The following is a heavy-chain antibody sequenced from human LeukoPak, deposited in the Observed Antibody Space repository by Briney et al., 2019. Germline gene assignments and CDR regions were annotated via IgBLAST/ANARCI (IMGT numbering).Heavy chain of an antibody. D-gene: IGHD2-15*01. CDR1: GFTFSSYA. CDR2: ISYDGSNK. V-gene: IGHV3-30-3*01. J-gene: IGHJ4*02. CDR3: ARDHSGGSARN. Sequence: PGGSLRLSCAASGFTFSSYAMHWVRQAPGKGLEWVAVISYDGSNKYYADSVKGRFTISRDNSKNTLYLQMNSLRAEDTAVYYCARDHSGGSARNWGQGTLVTVSS.